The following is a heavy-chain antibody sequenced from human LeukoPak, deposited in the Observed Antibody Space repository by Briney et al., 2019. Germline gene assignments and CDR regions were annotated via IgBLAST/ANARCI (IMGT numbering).Heavy chain of an antibody. CDR1: GGTFSSYA. D-gene: IGHD3-22*01. Sequence: ASVKVSCKASGGTFSSYAISWVRQAPGQGLEWMGRIIPILGIANYAQKFQGRVTITADKSTSTAYMELSSLRSEDTAVYYCASQPPSYHDSSGYYDSDAFDIWGQGTMVTVSS. V-gene: IGHV1-69*04. CDR3: ASQPPSYHDSSGYYDSDAFDI. J-gene: IGHJ3*02. CDR2: IIPILGIA.